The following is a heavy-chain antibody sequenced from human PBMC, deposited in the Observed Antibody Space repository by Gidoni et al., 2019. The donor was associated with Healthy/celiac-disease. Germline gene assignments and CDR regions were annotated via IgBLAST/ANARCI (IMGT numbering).Heavy chain of an antibody. CDR3: ARDGGIVGGSIYYYHGMDV. D-gene: IGHD1-26*01. V-gene: IGHV1-18*01. CDR2: ISGYNGNT. CDR1: GYTFTSYG. Sequence: VQLVQSGAEVKKPGASVKVSCKTSGYTFTSYGISWVRQAPGQGLEWMGWISGYNGNTRYAQNVQGRVTMTTQRSATTAYMELTSLRSDDTAVYYCARDGGIVGGSIYYYHGMDVWGQGTTVTVSS. J-gene: IGHJ6*02.